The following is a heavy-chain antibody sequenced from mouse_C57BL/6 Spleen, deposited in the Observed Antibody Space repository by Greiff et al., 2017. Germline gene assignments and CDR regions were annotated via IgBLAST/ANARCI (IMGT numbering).Heavy chain of an antibody. J-gene: IGHJ4*01. CDR1: GYTFTSYG. CDR3: ARYSNYPHYYAMDY. Sequence: VQLQQSGAELARPGASVKLSCKASGYTFTSYGISWVKQRTGQGLEWVGEIYPRSGNTYYNEKFKGKATLTADKSSSTAYMELRSLTSEDSAVYFCARYSNYPHYYAMDYWGQGTSVTVSS. D-gene: IGHD2-5*01. V-gene: IGHV1-81*01. CDR2: IYPRSGNT.